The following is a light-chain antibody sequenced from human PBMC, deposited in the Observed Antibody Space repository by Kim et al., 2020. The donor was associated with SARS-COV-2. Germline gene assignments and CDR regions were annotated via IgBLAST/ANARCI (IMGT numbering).Light chain of an antibody. V-gene: IGLV1-44*01. CDR1: TSNIGSNT. CDR2: SNN. J-gene: IGLJ1*01. CDR3: ATWDNSLRAYV. Sequence: GQVVTISCSGSTSNIGSNTVNWYQHLPGTAPKFLIYSNNHRPSGVPDRFSASKSGTSASLAISGLQSEDEGDYYCATWDNSLRAYVFGPGTKVTVL.